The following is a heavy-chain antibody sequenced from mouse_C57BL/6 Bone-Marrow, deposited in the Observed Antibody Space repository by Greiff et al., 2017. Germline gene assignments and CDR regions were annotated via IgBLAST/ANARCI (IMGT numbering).Heavy chain of an antibody. CDR2: ISGGGGNT. CDR3: SGQVTRVGGTKYVDG. Sequence: EVKLVESGGGLVKPGGSLKLSCAASGFTFSSYTMSWVRQTPGKGLQWVAAISGGGGNTYYPDSVKGRFTLSRDNANNILYLQMSRLRSEDTAVYDGSGQVTRVGGTKYVDGWGGGTTV. J-gene: IGHJ1*01. V-gene: IGHV5-9*04. CDR1: GFTFSSYT. D-gene: IGHD1-1*01.